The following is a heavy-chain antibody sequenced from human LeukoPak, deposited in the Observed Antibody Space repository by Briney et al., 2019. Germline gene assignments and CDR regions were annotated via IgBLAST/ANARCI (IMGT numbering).Heavy chain of an antibody. D-gene: IGHD3-10*01. V-gene: IGHV3-30-3*01. CDR2: VTYDGNRQ. Sequence: PGGPLRLSCAASGFTFSSNVMHWVRQAPGKGPEWVAVVTYDGNRQYYADSVKGRFTISRDNSKNTLYLQMNSLRAEDTAVYYCARAPNVLLWFGELLDYWGQGTLVTVSS. J-gene: IGHJ4*02. CDR3: ARAPNVLLWFGELLDY. CDR1: GFTFSSNV.